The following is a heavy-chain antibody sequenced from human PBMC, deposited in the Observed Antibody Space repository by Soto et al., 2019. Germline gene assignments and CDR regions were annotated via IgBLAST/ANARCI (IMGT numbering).Heavy chain of an antibody. Sequence: GESLKISCKGSGYSFTSYWISWVRQMPGKGLEWMGRIDPSDSYTNYSPSFQGHVTISADKSISTAYLQWSSLKASDTAMYYCAMSYGSGSLILLHDAFDIWGQGTMVTVSS. CDR3: AMSYGSGSLILLHDAFDI. D-gene: IGHD3-10*01. CDR1: GYSFTSYW. J-gene: IGHJ3*02. V-gene: IGHV5-10-1*01. CDR2: IDPSDSYT.